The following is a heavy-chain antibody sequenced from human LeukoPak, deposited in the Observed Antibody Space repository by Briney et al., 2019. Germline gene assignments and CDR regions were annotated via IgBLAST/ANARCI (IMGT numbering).Heavy chain of an antibody. V-gene: IGHV1-46*01. CDR3: AKGAYSYGSGYYFDY. D-gene: IGHD5-18*01. J-gene: IGHJ4*02. CDR2: INPSGGST. Sequence: ASVKVSCKASGYTITNNYMHWVRQAPGQGLEWMGIINPSGGSTSYAQKFQGRVTMTRDMSTSTVYMELSSLRSEDTAVYYCAKGAYSYGSGYYFDYWGQGTLVTVSS. CDR1: GYTITNNY.